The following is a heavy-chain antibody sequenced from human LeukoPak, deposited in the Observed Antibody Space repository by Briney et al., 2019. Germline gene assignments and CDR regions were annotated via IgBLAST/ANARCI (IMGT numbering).Heavy chain of an antibody. CDR1: GFIVNNNY. J-gene: IGHJ4*02. Sequence: GGSLRLSCVVSGFIVNNNYINWVRQAPGKGLEWVSVFYSDGTTYHADSVKGRFTISRDNSQNTVFLQMNSLRAEDTAVYYCARDAAAGAGVFDYWGQGTLVTVSS. V-gene: IGHV3-53*01. CDR2: FYSDGTT. D-gene: IGHD6-13*01. CDR3: ARDAAAGAGVFDY.